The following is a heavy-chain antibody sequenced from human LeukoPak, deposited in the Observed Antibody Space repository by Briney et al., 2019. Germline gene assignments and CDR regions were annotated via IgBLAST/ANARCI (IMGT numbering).Heavy chain of an antibody. Sequence: GGSLRLSCVASGFTFSDYYISWIRQAPGKGLEWVSYISSSGSTIYYADSVKGRFTISRDNAKNSLSLQMNSLRAEDTAVYYCARAPLGMVRGVTMDVWGKGTTVTVSS. CDR2: ISSSGSTI. CDR1: GFTFSDYY. V-gene: IGHV3-11*01. J-gene: IGHJ6*03. CDR3: ARAPLGMVRGVTMDV. D-gene: IGHD3-10*01.